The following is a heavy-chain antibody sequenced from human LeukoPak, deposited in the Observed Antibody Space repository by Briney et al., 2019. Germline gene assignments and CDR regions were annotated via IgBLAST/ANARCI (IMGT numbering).Heavy chain of an antibody. CDR1: GFTFSSYA. CDR2: ISYDGSNK. Sequence: PGGSLRLSCAASGFTFSSYAMHWVRQAPGKGLEWVAVISYDGSNKYYADSVKGRFTISRDNSKNTLYLQMNSLRAEDTAVYYCARVPSVYYYYGMDVWGQGTTVTVSS. J-gene: IGHJ6*02. V-gene: IGHV3-30-3*01. CDR3: ARVPSVYYYYGMDV.